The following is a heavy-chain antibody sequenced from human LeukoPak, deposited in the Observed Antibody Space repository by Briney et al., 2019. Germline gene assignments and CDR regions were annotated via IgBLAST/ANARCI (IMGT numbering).Heavy chain of an antibody. Sequence: SVKVSCKASGYTFTSYGISWVRQAPGQGLEWMGRIIPIFGTANYAQKFQGRVTITTDESTSTAYMELSSLRSEDTAVYYCAREAPYNRNDDAFDIWGQGTMVTVSS. V-gene: IGHV1-69*05. D-gene: IGHD1-14*01. CDR3: AREAPYNRNDDAFDI. CDR1: GYTFTSYG. J-gene: IGHJ3*02. CDR2: IIPIFGTA.